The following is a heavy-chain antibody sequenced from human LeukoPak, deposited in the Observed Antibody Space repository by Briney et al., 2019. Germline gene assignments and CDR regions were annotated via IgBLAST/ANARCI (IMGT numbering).Heavy chain of an antibody. J-gene: IGHJ6*02. CDR1: GFTFSNYW. CDR3: ARRNAMDV. V-gene: IGHV3-7*03. Sequence: GGSLRLSCAASGFTFSNYWMTWVRQAPGRGLEWVANINRGGSERYYVDSVKGRFTISRDDAKSSLYLQMNSLRAEDTAVYYCARRNAMDVWGQGTTVIVFS. CDR2: INRGGSER.